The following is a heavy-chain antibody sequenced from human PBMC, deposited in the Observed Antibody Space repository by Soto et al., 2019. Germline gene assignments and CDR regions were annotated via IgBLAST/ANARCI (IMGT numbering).Heavy chain of an antibody. J-gene: IGHJ6*02. CDR2: ISGSGGST. D-gene: IGHD3-22*01. Sequence: EVQLLESGGGLVQPGGSLRLSCAASGFTFSSYAMSWVRQAPGKGLEWVSAISGSGGSTYYADSVKGRFTISRDNSKNTLYLQINSLRAEDTAVYYCANLYYDSSGYPSTYYYGMDVWGQGTTVTVSS. V-gene: IGHV3-23*01. CDR3: ANLYYDSSGYPSTYYYGMDV. CDR1: GFTFSSYA.